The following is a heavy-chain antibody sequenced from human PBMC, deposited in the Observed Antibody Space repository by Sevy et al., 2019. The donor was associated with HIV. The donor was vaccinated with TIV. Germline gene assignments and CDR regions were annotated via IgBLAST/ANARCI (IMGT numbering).Heavy chain of an antibody. CDR1: GFTFSSYA. CDR2: ISGSGGST. D-gene: IGHD2-21*01. CDR3: AKNRPCGGDCYLLDY. Sequence: GGSLRLSCAASGFTFSSYAMSWVRQAPGKGLEWVSAISGSGGSTYYADSVKGRFTISRDNSKNTLYLQMNRLRAEDTAVYYCAKNRPCGGDCYLLDYWGQGTLVTVSS. V-gene: IGHV3-23*01. J-gene: IGHJ4*02.